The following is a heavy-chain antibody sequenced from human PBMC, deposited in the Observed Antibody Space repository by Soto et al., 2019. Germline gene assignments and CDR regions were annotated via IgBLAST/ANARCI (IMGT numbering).Heavy chain of an antibody. CDR2: IVVGSGNT. Sequence: GASVKVSCKASGFTFTSSAVQWVRQARGQRLEWIGWIVVGSGNTNYAQKFQERVTITRDMSTSTAYMELSSLRSEDTAVYYCAAAPLRLRLDGAFDIWGQGTMVTVSS. CDR1: GFTFTSSA. D-gene: IGHD2-15*01. J-gene: IGHJ3*02. CDR3: AAAPLRLRLDGAFDI. V-gene: IGHV1-58*01.